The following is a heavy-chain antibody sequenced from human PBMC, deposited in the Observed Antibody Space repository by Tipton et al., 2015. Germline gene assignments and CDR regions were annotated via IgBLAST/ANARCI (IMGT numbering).Heavy chain of an antibody. CDR3: MRHIVVGSNNYFDP. J-gene: IGHJ5*02. D-gene: IGHD2-15*01. CDR2: INHSGST. CDR1: GGSFRGYY. V-gene: IGHV4-34*01. Sequence: GLVKPSETLSVTCGVYGGSFRGYYWSWIPQPPGKGLEWFGEINHSGSTNYNPSLKSRATVSVDTSKNLFSLKLPSVTAADTALYYCMRHIVVGSNNYFDPWGQGLLVTVSS.